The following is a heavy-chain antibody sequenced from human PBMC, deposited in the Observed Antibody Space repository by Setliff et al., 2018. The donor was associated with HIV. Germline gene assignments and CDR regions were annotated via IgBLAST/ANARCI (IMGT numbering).Heavy chain of an antibody. Sequence: PSETLSLSCAASGFTFSRHWMHWVRQAPGKGLVWVSRIKSDGSITNYADSVKGRFTISRDNAKNTMWLQMSGLRAEDTAVYYCARSSPADSYGDWDLWGQGTLVTVSS. CDR1: GFTFSRHW. J-gene: IGHJ5*02. V-gene: IGHV3-74*01. D-gene: IGHD2-2*01. CDR3: ARSSPADSYGDWDL. CDR2: IKSDGSIT.